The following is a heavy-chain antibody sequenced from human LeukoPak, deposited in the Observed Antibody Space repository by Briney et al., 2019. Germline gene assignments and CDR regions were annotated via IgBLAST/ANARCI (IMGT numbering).Heavy chain of an antibody. CDR3: ARGPEAVGGTEYYFDY. V-gene: IGHV4-34*01. Sequence: SETLSLTCAVYGGSFSGYYWSWIRQPPGKGLEWIGEINHSGSTNYNPSLKSRVTISVDTSKNQFSLKLSSVTAADTAVYYCARGPEAVGGTEYYFDYWGQGTLVTASS. CDR1: GGSFSGYY. J-gene: IGHJ4*02. D-gene: IGHD6-19*01. CDR2: INHSGST.